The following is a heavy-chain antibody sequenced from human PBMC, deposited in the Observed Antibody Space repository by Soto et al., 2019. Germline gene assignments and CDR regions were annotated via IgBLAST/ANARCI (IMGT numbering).Heavy chain of an antibody. D-gene: IGHD6-25*01. CDR2: IYYSGST. CDR3: ARIIAADWFDP. J-gene: IGHJ5*02. Sequence: SETLSLTCTVSGGSISSYYWSWIRQPPGKGLEWIGYIYYSGSTNYNPSLKSRVTISVETSKNQFSLKLSSVTAADTAVYYCARIIAADWFDPWGQGTLVTVSS. CDR1: GGSISSYY. V-gene: IGHV4-59*01.